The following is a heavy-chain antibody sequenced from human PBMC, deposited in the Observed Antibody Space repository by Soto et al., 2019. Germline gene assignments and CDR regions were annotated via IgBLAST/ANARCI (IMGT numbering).Heavy chain of an antibody. CDR1: GFTFSSYS. D-gene: IGHD5-12*01. Sequence: EVQLVESGGGLVKPGGSLRLSCAASGFTFSSYSMNWVRQAPGKGLEWVSSISSSSSYIYYADSVKGRFTISRDNAKNSLYLQMNSLRAEDTAVYYCARGELIVATIFYFDYWGQGTLVTVSS. J-gene: IGHJ4*02. CDR3: ARGELIVATIFYFDY. CDR2: ISSSSSYI. V-gene: IGHV3-21*01.